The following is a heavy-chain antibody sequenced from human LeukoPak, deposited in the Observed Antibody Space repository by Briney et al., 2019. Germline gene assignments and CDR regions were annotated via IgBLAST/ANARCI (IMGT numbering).Heavy chain of an antibody. CDR2: IKKKTDGGTT. V-gene: IGHV3-15*01. CDR3: TTFADFWSGNSFDH. CDR1: GFTFSSYW. J-gene: IGHJ4*02. Sequence: NSGGSLRLSCAASGFTFSSYWMHWVRQAPGKGLEWVGRIKKKTDGGTTEYAAPVEGRFTISRDDSKNTLYLQMNSLKAEDTAVYYCTTFADFWSGNSFDHWGQGTLVTVSS. D-gene: IGHD3-3*01.